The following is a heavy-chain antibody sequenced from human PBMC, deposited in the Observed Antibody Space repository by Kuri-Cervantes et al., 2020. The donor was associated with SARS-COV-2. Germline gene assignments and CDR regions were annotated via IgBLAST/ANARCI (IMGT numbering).Heavy chain of an antibody. CDR1: GFTFSSYG. CDR2: ISYDGSNK. J-gene: IGHJ4*02. V-gene: IGHV3-30*03. D-gene: IGHD4-11*01. Sequence: GESLKISSAASGFTFSSYGMHWVRQAPGKGLEWVAVISYDGSNKYYADSVKGRFTISRDNSKNTLYLQMNSLRAENTAVYYCARVEYSNYYFDYWGQGTLVTVSS. CDR3: ARVEYSNYYFDY.